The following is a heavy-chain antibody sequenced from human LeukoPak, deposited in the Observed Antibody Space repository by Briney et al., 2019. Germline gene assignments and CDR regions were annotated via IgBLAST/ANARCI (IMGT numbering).Heavy chain of an antibody. CDR1: GFTFSSYA. CDR3: AKTLDGFWPQFDF. V-gene: IGHV3-30-3*01. Sequence: HPGRSLRLCCAASGFTFSSYAMHWVRQAPGKGLEWVALISHGGGKEHYAESVKGRFTISRDNSRNTVYLQMSCLRSDDTAIYYCAKTLDGFWPQFDFWGQGTLLTVSS. J-gene: IGHJ4*02. D-gene: IGHD5-24*01. CDR2: ISHGGGKE.